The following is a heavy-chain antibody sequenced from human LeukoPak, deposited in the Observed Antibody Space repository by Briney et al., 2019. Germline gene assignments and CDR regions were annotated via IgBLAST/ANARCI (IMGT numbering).Heavy chain of an antibody. CDR2: FDPEDGET. CDR3: ARAGYSGWVFDY. D-gene: IGHD6-19*01. V-gene: IGHV1-24*01. J-gene: IGHJ4*02. Sequence: ASVKVSCKVSGYTLTELSMHWVRQAPGKGLEWMGGFDPEDGETIYAQKFQGRVTMTEDTSTDTAYMELRSLRSDDTAVYYCARAGYSGWVFDYWGQGTLVTVSS. CDR1: GYTLTELS.